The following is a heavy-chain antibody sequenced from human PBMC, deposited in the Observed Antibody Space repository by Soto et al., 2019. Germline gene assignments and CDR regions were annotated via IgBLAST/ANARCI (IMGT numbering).Heavy chain of an antibody. Sequence: PSQTLSLTCAISGDSVCSNSGAWNWIRQSPSRGLEWLGRTYYRSKWYNDYAVPVKSRITINPDTSKNQFSLQLNSVTPEDTAVYYCAREGAVVPAAYYYYYGMDVWGQGTTVTVSS. J-gene: IGHJ6*02. D-gene: IGHD2-2*01. V-gene: IGHV6-1*01. CDR3: AREGAVVPAAYYYYYGMDV. CDR2: TYYRSKWYN. CDR1: GDSVCSNSGA.